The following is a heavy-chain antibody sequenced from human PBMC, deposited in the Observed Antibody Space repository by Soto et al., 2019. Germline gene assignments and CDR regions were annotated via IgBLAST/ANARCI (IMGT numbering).Heavy chain of an antibody. CDR1: GFTFSSYA. Sequence: QVQLVESGGGVVQPWRSLRLSCAASGFTFSSYAMHWVRQAPGKGLEWVAVISYDGSNKYYADSVKGRFTISRDNSKNTLYLQMNSLRAEDTAVYYCARDGGDYVGIAYWGQGTLVTVSS. CDR2: ISYDGSNK. D-gene: IGHD4-17*01. J-gene: IGHJ4*02. CDR3: ARDGGDYVGIAY. V-gene: IGHV3-30-3*01.